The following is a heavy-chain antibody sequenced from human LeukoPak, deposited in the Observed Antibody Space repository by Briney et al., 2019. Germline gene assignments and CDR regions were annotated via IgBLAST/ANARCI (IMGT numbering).Heavy chain of an antibody. Sequence: PGGSLRLSCAASGFTFSGHWMTWVRQAPGKRLEWVASIKPDGSETHYVDSVKGRFTISRDNAKNSMFLQMNSLRAADTAVYYCARLGDSSGYVDYWGQGSMVTFSS. CDR2: IKPDGSET. D-gene: IGHD3-22*01. CDR1: GFTFSGHW. J-gene: IGHJ4*02. V-gene: IGHV3-7*04. CDR3: ARLGDSSGYVDY.